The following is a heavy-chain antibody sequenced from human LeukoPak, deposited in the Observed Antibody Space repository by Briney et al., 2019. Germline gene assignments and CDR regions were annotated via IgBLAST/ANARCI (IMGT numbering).Heavy chain of an antibody. J-gene: IGHJ4*02. CDR2: IYHGGGS. D-gene: IGHD6-19*01. CDR3: ARGEIIAVAGPHFDY. CDR1: GGSISSINW. V-gene: IGHV4-4*02. Sequence: SETLSLTCGVSGGSISSINWWCWVRQPPGRGLEWIGEIYHGGGSNYNPSLKSRVTISVDTSKNQFSLKLSSVTAADTAVYYCARGEIIAVAGPHFDYWGQGTLVTVSS.